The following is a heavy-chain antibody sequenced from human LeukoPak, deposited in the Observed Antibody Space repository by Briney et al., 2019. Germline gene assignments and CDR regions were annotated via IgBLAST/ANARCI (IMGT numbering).Heavy chain of an antibody. V-gene: IGHV3-64*01. D-gene: IGHD3-10*01. CDR3: ARGASYGSGWPYYYYYMDV. CDR2: ISSNGGNT. Sequence: GSLRLSCAASGFTFSSYSMHWVRQAPGKGLEYVSAISSNGGNTYYANSVQGRFTISRDNSKNTLYLQMGSLRIEDMAVYYCARGASYGSGWPYYYYYMDVWGQGTTVTISS. CDR1: GFTFSSYS. J-gene: IGHJ6*03.